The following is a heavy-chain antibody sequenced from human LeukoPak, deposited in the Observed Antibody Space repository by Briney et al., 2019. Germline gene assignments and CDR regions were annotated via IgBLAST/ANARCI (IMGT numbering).Heavy chain of an antibody. J-gene: IGHJ3*02. CDR3: ARHVVVVPAANDAFDI. V-gene: IGHV4-34*01. Sequence: SETLSLTCAVYGGSFSGYYWSWIRQPPGKGLEWIGEINHSGSTNYNPSLKSRVTISVDTSKNQFSLKLSSVTAADTAAYYCARHVVVVPAANDAFDIWGQGTMVTVSS. D-gene: IGHD2-2*01. CDR2: INHSGST. CDR1: GGSFSGYY.